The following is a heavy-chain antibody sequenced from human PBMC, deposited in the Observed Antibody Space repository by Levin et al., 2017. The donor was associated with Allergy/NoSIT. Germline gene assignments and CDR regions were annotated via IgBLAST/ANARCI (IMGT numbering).Heavy chain of an antibody. CDR2: ISYDGSDK. Sequence: GESLKISCAASGFTFSSYGMHWVRQAPGKGLEWVAVISYDGSDKYYADSVKGRFTISRDKSKNTLYLQMNSLRAEDTAVYYCAKDRELGTLYFYYYYGMDVWGQGTTVTVSS. V-gene: IGHV3-30*18. CDR1: GFTFSSYG. D-gene: IGHD2/OR15-2a*01. J-gene: IGHJ6*02. CDR3: AKDRELGTLYFYYYYGMDV.